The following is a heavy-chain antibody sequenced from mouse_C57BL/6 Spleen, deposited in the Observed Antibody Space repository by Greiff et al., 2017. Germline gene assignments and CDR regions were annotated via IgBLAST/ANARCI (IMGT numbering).Heavy chain of an antibody. Sequence: DVKLQESGPGLVKPSQSLSLTCSVTGYSITSGYYWNWIRQFPGNKLEWMGYISYDGSNNYNPSLKNRISITRDTSKNQFFLKLNSVTTEDTATYYCARGGYDYDDYYAMDYWGQGTSVTVSS. CDR1: GYSITSGYY. V-gene: IGHV3-6*01. CDR3: ARGGYDYDDYYAMDY. J-gene: IGHJ4*01. D-gene: IGHD2-4*01. CDR2: ISYDGSN.